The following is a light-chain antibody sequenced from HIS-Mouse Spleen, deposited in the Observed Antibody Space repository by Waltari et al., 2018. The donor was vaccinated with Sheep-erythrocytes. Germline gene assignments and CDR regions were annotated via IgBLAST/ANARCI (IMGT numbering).Light chain of an antibody. CDR1: QGISTC. CDR3: QQANSFPIT. CDR2: AAS. V-gene: IGKV1-12*01. Sequence: DIQMTQSPSSVSASVGDRVTITCRASQGISTCLAWYQQKPGKAPKLLIYAASSLQSGVPSRFSGIGSGTDFTLTISSLQPEDFAPYCCQQANSFPITFGQGTRLEIK. J-gene: IGKJ5*01.